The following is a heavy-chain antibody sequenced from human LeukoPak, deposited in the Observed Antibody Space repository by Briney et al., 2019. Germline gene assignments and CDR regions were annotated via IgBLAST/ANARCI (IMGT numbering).Heavy chain of an antibody. D-gene: IGHD2-2*01. CDR1: GGSISSSSYY. CDR2: IYYGGST. CDR3: ARGVPRNAFDI. V-gene: IGHV4-39*07. J-gene: IGHJ3*02. Sequence: KPSETLSLTCTVSGGSISSSSYYWGWIRQPPGKGVEWIGTIYYGGSTYSASTDYNPSPKSRVTISVDTSKNQFSLKLSSVTAADTAVYYCARGVPRNAFDIWGQGTMVTVSS.